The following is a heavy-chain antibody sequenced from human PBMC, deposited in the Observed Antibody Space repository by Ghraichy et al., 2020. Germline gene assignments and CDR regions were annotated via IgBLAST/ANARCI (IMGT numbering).Heavy chain of an antibody. CDR2: ISGSGGST. D-gene: IGHD6-19*01. J-gene: IGHJ4*02. V-gene: IGHV3-23*01. CDR3: AKEKYSSGWRYFDY. CDR1: GFTFSSYA. Sequence: GGSLRLSCAASGFTFSSYAMNWVRQAPGKGLEWVSTISGSGGSTYYADSVKGRFTISRDNSKNTLYLQMNSLRAEDTAVYYCAKEKYSSGWRYFDYWGQGTLVTVSS.